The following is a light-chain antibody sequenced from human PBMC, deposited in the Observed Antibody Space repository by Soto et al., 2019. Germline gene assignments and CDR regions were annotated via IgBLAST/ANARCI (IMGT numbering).Light chain of an antibody. J-gene: IGLJ2*01. CDR2: SNN. CDR1: SSNIGSNT. CDR3: AAWDDSLSGLV. Sequence: QSVLTQPPSASGTPGQRVTISCSGSSSNIGSNTVNWYHQLPGTAPKLLIYSNNQRPSGVPDRFSGSKSGTSASLAISGLQSEDEADYCCAAWDDSLSGLVFGGGTKLTVL. V-gene: IGLV1-44*01.